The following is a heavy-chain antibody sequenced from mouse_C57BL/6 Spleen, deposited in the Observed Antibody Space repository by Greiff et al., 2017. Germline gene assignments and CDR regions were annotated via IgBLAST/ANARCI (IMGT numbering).Heavy chain of an antibody. CDR1: GYPFTSYW. J-gene: IGHJ3*01. Sequence: QVQLKQPGAELVKPGASVKLSCKASGYPFTSYWMHWVKQRPGRGLEWIGRIDPNSGGTKYNQKFKSKATLPVDKPSSTAYMQLSSLTSEDSAVXYCAREWGNYEAWFAYWGQGTLVTVSA. V-gene: IGHV1-72*01. CDR2: IDPNSGGT. D-gene: IGHD2-1*01. CDR3: AREWGNYEAWFAY.